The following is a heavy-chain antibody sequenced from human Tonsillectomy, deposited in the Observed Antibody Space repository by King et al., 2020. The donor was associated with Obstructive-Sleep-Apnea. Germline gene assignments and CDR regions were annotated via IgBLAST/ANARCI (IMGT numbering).Heavy chain of an antibody. Sequence: LQLQESGPGLVKPSETLSLTCSVSGGSISSSSYYWGWIRQPPGKGLEWIGTIYYSGSTYYNPSLKRRVPISVETSKNQFSLKLSSVTAADTAVYYCARGGNWGPWYFDLWGRGTLLTVSS. D-gene: IGHD7-27*01. V-gene: IGHV4-39*07. CDR1: GGSISSSSYY. J-gene: IGHJ2*01. CDR3: ARGGNWGPWYFDL. CDR2: IYYSGST.